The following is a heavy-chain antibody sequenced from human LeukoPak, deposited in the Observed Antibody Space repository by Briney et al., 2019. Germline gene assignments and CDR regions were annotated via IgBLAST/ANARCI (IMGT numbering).Heavy chain of an antibody. CDR3: ARDPRSYYDSTIAFDY. CDR2: ISAYNGNT. V-gene: IGHV1-18*01. D-gene: IGHD3-22*01. J-gene: IGHJ4*02. CDR1: VYTFTNYG. Sequence: GASVTVSFKASVYTFTNYGISWVRQAPGQGLEWMGLISAYNGNTNYARKLQGRVTMTTHTSTSTAYMELRSLRSDDTAVYYCARDPRSYYDSTIAFDYWGQGTLVTVSS.